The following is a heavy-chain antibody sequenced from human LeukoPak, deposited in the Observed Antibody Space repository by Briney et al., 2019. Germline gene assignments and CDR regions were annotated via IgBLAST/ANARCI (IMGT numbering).Heavy chain of an antibody. J-gene: IGHJ4*02. Sequence: PGGSLRLSCAVSGLTFSKAWLSWVRQAPGKGPEWIARIKSRADGETTDYAAAVGGRFTISRDDSTNALFLQMNGLKAEDTAVYYCSTATEGSFSWGQGTLVTVSS. CDR1: GLTFSKAW. CDR3: STATEGSFS. CDR2: IKSRADGETT. D-gene: IGHD1-14*01. V-gene: IGHV3-15*01.